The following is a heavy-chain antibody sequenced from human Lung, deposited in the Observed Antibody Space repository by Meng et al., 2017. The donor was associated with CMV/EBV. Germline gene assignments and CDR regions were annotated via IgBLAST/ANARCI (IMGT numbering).Heavy chain of an antibody. CDR2: VHYSGST. Sequence: PETLSPTCTVSGGSASSGRYYWSWIREPPGKGLEWIGYVHYSGSTNYNSSLKSRVTISLETSKNQFSLRLSSVTAADTAVYFCARFLDSWFYFNSWGQGNPVP. D-gene: IGHD6-13*01. CDR3: ARFLDSWFYFNS. J-gene: IGHJ4*02. V-gene: IGHV4-61*01. CDR1: GGSASSGRYY.